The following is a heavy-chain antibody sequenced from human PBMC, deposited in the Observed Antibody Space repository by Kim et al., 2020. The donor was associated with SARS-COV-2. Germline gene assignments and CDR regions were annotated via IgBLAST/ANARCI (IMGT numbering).Heavy chain of an antibody. CDR3: ATGVTYYYYYGMDV. Sequence: GGSLRLSCAASGFTFSSYSMNWVRQAPGKGLEWVSYISSSSSTIYYADSVKGRFTISRDNAKNSLYLQMNSLRAEDTAVYYCATGVTYYYYYGMDVWGQGTTVTVSS. V-gene: IGHV3-48*04. CDR2: ISSSSSTI. D-gene: IGHD2-21*02. J-gene: IGHJ6*02. CDR1: GFTFSSYS.